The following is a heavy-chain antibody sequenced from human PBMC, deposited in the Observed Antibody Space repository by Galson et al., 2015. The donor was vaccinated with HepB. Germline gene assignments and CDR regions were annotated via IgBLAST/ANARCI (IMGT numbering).Heavy chain of an antibody. CDR1: GFTFSKYW. Sequence: SLRLSCAASGFTFSKYWMYWVRHAPGKGLVWVSRINSDGSSTTYADSVKGRFTVSRDNAKNTLCLQMNSLRVEDTAVYYCASLVAYYYFGMDVWGEGTSVTVSS. CDR2: INSDGSST. CDR3: ASLVAYYYFGMDV. D-gene: IGHD2-15*01. J-gene: IGHJ6*04. V-gene: IGHV3-74*01.